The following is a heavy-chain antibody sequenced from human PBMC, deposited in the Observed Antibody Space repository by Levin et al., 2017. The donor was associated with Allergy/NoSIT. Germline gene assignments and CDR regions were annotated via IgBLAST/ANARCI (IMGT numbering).Heavy chain of an antibody. CDR1: GFIFDDYA. D-gene: IGHD3-10*01. CDR2: VSWDGGSA. V-gene: IGHV3-43D*03. Sequence: PGGSLRLSCAASGFIFDDYAMHWVRQAPGKGLEWVSLVSWDGGSAYYADSVKGRFTISRDNSKNSLYLQMHTLRAEDTALYYCVKDKLSHAPSGIDYWGQGTLVTVSS. J-gene: IGHJ4*02. CDR3: VKDKLSHAPSGIDY.